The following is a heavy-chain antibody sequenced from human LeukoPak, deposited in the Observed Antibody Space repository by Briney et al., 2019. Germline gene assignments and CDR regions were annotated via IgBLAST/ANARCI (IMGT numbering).Heavy chain of an antibody. J-gene: IGHJ5*02. D-gene: IGHD3-10*01. CDR3: ARLTYYYGSGSYSRFDP. CDR2: INHSGST. CDR1: GGSFSGYY. V-gene: IGHV4-34*01. Sequence: SETLSLTCAVYGGSFSGYYWSWIRQPPGKGLEWIGEINHSGSTNYNPSLKSRVTISVDTSKNQFSLKLSSVTAADTAVYYCARLTYYYGSGSYSRFDPWGQGTLVTVSS.